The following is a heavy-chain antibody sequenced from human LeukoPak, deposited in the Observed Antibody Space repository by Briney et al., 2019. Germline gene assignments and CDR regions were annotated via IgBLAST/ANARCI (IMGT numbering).Heavy chain of an antibody. CDR2: ISGSGGGT. Sequence: PGGSLRLSCAASGFTFSSYAMSWVRQAPGKGLEWVSAISGSGGGTYYADSVKGRFTISRDNSKNTPYLQMNSLRAEDTAVYYCAKAEYSELRRGYSGSYWSTDYWGQGTLVTVSS. J-gene: IGHJ4*02. CDR1: GFTFSSYA. V-gene: IGHV3-23*01. D-gene: IGHD1-26*01. CDR3: AKAEYSELRRGYSGSYWSTDY.